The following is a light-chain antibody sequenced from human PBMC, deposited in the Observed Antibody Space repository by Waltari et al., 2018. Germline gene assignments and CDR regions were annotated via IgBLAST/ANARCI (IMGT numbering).Light chain of an antibody. CDR2: YRSDSYI. CDR3: MILHNNAVV. CDR1: SGISVGTYK. V-gene: IGLV5-45*01. J-gene: IGLJ3*02. Sequence: QAVLTQPASLSASHRASVSLPCPFRSGISVGTYKIYWSQPRPGSPPQFLVRYRSDSYIQRGSGVPGRFSGSKDTSANAGILLISGFQSEDEADYYCMILHNNAVVFGGGTRLTVL.